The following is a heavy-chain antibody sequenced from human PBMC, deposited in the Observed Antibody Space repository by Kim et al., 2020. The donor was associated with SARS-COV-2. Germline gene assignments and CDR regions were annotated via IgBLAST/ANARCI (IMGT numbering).Heavy chain of an antibody. CDR1: VFTLGSDR. CDR3: APGGYGDYDGY. Sequence: WVSLRLSCAASVFTLGSDRMNWVRQAPGKGLEWVSSISSSSSYIYYADSVKGRFTISRDNAKNSLYLQMNSLRAEDTAVYYCAPGGYGDYDGYWGQGTLVTVSS. V-gene: IGHV3-21*01. CDR2: ISSSSSYI. D-gene: IGHD4-17*01. J-gene: IGHJ4*02.